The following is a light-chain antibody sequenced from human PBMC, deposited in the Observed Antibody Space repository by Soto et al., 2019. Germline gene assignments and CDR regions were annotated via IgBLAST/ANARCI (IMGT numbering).Light chain of an antibody. CDR2: GAS. Sequence: EIEMTQSPGTLSLSPGERATLSCRASQSVSSCYLAWYQQKPGQAPRLLIYGASSLATGIPSRFSGSGSVTDFTLTISSLEPEDFAAYYCQKYGSAPWTFGQGTKVEIK. V-gene: IGKV3-20*01. J-gene: IGKJ1*01. CDR1: QSVSSCY. CDR3: QKYGSAPWT.